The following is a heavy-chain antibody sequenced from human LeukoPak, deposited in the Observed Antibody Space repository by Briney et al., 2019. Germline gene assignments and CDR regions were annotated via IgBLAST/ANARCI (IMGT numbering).Heavy chain of an antibody. J-gene: IGHJ4*02. CDR2: INPHSGGT. V-gene: IGHV1-2*02. CDR3: ARDVGEYCSSTNCYASHY. Sequence: ASVKVSCKASGYTFTSYAMNWVRQAPGQGLEWMGWINPHSGGTNYAQKFQGGVTMTRDTSITTAYMELSSLRSDDTAVYYCARDVGEYCSSTNCYASHYWGQGTLVTVSS. D-gene: IGHD2-2*01. CDR1: GYTFTSYA.